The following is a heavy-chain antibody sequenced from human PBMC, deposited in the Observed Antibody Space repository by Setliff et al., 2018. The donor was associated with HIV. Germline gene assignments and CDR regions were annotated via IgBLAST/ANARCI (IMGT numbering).Heavy chain of an antibody. CDR1: GGSISSDNW. Sequence: SETLSLTCAVSGGSISSDNWWTWVRQPPGKGLEWIGEIYHSEYTNYNASLKSRVSMSVDKSKNQFSLKLNSVTAADTAVYYCARHGLAGATVDYWGQGTLVTVSS. V-gene: IGHV4-4*02. D-gene: IGHD1-26*01. J-gene: IGHJ4*02. CDR3: ARHGLAGATVDY. CDR2: IYHSEYT.